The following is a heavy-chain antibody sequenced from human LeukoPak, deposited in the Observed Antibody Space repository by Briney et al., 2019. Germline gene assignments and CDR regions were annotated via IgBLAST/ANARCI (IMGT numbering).Heavy chain of an antibody. Sequence: PGGSLRLSCAASGFTFSSYSMNWVRQAPGKGLEWVSGISWNSGSIAYADSVKGRFTISRDNAKNSLYLQMNSLRAEGMALYYCAKDISSSGYPTHMDVWGIGTTVTVSS. D-gene: IGHD5-12*01. J-gene: IGHJ6*03. V-gene: IGHV3-9*03. CDR2: ISWNSGSI. CDR1: GFTFSSYS. CDR3: AKDISSSGYPTHMDV.